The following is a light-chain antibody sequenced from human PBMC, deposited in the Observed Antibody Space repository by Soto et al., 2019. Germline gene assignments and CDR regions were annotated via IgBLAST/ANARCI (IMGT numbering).Light chain of an antibody. V-gene: IGKV1-27*01. CDR2: AAS. CDR3: QKYDDAPLS. J-gene: IGKJ4*01. Sequence: DIQVTQSPSSLSESVGDRLTITCRASRGIGNYLAWYQQKQGKXPNXXIYAASALQSGVSSRFSVIVSGTALTINLRSLQPGDGETYEGQKYDDAPLSFGGGTKVEIK. CDR1: RGIGNY.